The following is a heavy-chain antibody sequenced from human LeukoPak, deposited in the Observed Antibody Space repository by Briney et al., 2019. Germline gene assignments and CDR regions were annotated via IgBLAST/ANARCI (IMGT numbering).Heavy chain of an antibody. CDR2: INSDGSST. V-gene: IGHV3-74*01. CDR3: ARDGFWHDFWSGYYYYYYMDV. J-gene: IGHJ6*03. Sequence: PGGSLRLSCAASGFAFSSYWMHWVRQAPGKGLVWVSRINSDGSSTSYADSVKGRFTISRDNAKNTLYLQMNSLRAEDTAVYYCARDGFWHDFWSGYYYYYYMDVWGKGTTVTVSS. D-gene: IGHD3-3*01. CDR1: GFAFSSYW.